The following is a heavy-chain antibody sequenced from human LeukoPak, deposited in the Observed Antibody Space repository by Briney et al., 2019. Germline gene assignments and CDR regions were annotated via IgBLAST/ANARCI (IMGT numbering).Heavy chain of an antibody. CDR2: FDPEDGET. Sequence: GASLKVSCKVSGYTLTELSMHWVRQAPGKGLEWMGGFDPEDGETIYAQKFQGRVTMTEDTSTDTAYMELSSLRSEDTAVYYCATDLFRAVRGVSNWFDPWGQGTLVTVSS. CDR1: GYTLTELS. CDR3: ATDLFRAVRGVSNWFDP. V-gene: IGHV1-24*01. D-gene: IGHD3-10*01. J-gene: IGHJ5*02.